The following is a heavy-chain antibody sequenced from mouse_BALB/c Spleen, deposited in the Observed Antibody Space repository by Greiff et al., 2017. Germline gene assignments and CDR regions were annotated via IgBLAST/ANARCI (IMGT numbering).Heavy chain of an antibody. J-gene: IGHJ4*01. CDR1: GYTFTSYW. D-gene: IGHD1-2*01. CDR3: ARGPTAHAMDY. V-gene: IGHV1-7*01. CDR2: INPSTGYT. Sequence: QVQLKQSGAELAKPGASVKMSCKASGYTFTSYWMHWVKQRPGQGLEWIGYINPSTGYTEYNQKFKDKATLTADKSSSTAYMQLSSLTSEDSAVYYCARGPTAHAMDYWGQGTSVTVSS.